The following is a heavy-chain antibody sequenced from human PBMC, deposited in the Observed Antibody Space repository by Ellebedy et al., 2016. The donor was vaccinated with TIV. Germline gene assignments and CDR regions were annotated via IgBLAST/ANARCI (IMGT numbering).Heavy chain of an antibody. J-gene: IGHJ5*02. Sequence: MPSETLSLTCAISGDSVSSNSATWNWIRQSPSRGLEWLGRTYYRSKWYNDYAVSVKSRITIKSDTSKNQFSLQLNSVTPEDTAVYYCARVEENSSDWLSWFDPWGQGTLVTVSS. CDR2: TYYRSKWYN. V-gene: IGHV6-1*01. CDR3: ARVEENSSDWLSWFDP. CDR1: GDSVSSNSAT. D-gene: IGHD6-19*01.